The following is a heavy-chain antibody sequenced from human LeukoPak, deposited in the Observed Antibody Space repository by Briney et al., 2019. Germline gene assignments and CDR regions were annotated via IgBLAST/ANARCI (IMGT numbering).Heavy chain of an antibody. D-gene: IGHD6-19*01. Sequence: GGSLRLSCAASGFTFSSYSMNWVRQAPGKGLEWVSYISSSSSTIYYADSVKGRFTISRDNAKNSLYLQMNSLRAEDTAVYYCARARSSGWYTPFFDYWGQGTLVTVSS. V-gene: IGHV3-48*01. J-gene: IGHJ4*02. CDR2: ISSSSSTI. CDR1: GFTFSSYS. CDR3: ARARSSGWYTPFFDY.